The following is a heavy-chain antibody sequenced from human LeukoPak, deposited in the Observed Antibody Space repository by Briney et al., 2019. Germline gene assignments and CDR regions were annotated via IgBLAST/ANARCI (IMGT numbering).Heavy chain of an antibody. D-gene: IGHD3-10*01. V-gene: IGHV1-2*02. CDR3: GRPVFGSGNYYPPPH. Sequence: ASVKVSCKASGYTFTDYYIHWVRQAPGQGLEYMGWINPSSGGTNYAQNFQGRVTMTRDTSISTVYMELSRLRSDDTAVYYCGRPVFGSGNYYPPPHWGQGTLVTVSS. J-gene: IGHJ4*02. CDR2: INPSSGGT. CDR1: GYTFTDYY.